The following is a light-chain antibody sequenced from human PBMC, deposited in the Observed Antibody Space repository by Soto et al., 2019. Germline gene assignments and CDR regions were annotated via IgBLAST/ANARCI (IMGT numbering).Light chain of an antibody. CDR1: QSISSW. CDR3: LKANTFPIT. V-gene: IGKV1-12*01. Sequence: DIQITHSPSTLSASVGDRVTITCRASQSISSWLAWYQQKPGKAPKLLIYAASSLQSGVPSRFSGSGSGTYFTLTISSLQPEDFATYYCLKANTFPITFGQGTRLEIK. CDR2: AAS. J-gene: IGKJ5*01.